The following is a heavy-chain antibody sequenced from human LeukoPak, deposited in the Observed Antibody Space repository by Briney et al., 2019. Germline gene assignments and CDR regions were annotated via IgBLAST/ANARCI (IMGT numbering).Heavy chain of an antibody. Sequence: SETLSLTCTVSGGSISSGDYYGRWLRQPPGKGLEWLGYIYYSGSTYYNPSLKSRVTISVDTSKNQFSLKLSSVTAADTAVYYCARESPITSYYYGSGSHFDYWGQGTLVTVSS. CDR1: GGSISSGDYY. CDR3: ARESPITSYYYGSGSHFDY. CDR2: IYYSGST. J-gene: IGHJ4*02. V-gene: IGHV4-30-4*08. D-gene: IGHD3-10*01.